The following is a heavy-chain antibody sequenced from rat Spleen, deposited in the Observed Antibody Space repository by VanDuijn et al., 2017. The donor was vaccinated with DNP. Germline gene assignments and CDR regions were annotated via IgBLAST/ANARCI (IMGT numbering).Heavy chain of an antibody. V-gene: IGHV5-31*01. D-gene: IGHD1-10*01. CDR3: AKQRGLGRYYFDY. Sequence: EVQLVESGADLVQPGGSLKLSCAASGFTFNNYWMTWTRQVPGKGLEWVASITSSGGSTFYRHSVKGRFTISRDNAESTLYLQRDSLRSEDTATYYCAKQRGLGRYYFDYWGQGVMVTVSS. CDR2: ITSSGGST. CDR1: GFTFNNYW. J-gene: IGHJ2*01.